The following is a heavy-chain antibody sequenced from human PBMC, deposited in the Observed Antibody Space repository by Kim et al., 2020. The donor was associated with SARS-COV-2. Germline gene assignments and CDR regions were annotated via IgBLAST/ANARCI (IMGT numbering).Heavy chain of an antibody. CDR2: IYYSGST. CDR1: GGSISSSSYY. D-gene: IGHD3-16*01. CDR3: ATPGWGYDAFDI. J-gene: IGHJ3*02. Sequence: SETLSLTCTVSGGSISSSSYYWGWIRQTPEKGLEWIGSIYYSGSTYYNPSLKSRVTISVDTSKNQFSLKLSSVTAADTAVYYFATPGWGYDAFDIWGQGTMVTVSS. V-gene: IGHV4-39*01.